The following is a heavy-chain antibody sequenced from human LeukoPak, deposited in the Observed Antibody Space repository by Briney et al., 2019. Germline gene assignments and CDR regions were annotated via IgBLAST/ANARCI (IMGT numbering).Heavy chain of an antibody. CDR1: GYTFTGYY. V-gene: IGHV1-2*02. J-gene: IGHJ6*03. D-gene: IGHD3-9*01. Sequence: ASVKVSCKASGYTFTGYYMHWVRQAPGQGLEWMGWINPNSGGTNYAQKFQGRVTMTGDTSISTAYMELSRLRSEDTAVYYCARTGRYGPYYYYMDVWGKGTTVTISS. CDR2: INPNSGGT. CDR3: ARTGRYGPYYYYMDV.